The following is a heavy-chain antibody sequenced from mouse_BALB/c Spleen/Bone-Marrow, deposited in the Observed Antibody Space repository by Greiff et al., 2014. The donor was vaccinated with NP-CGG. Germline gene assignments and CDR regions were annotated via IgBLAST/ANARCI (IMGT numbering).Heavy chain of an antibody. Sequence: VQLQQSGAELVMPGASVKLSCTVSGFNIKDTYMHWVKQRPQQGLDWIGRIDPASDYSQYDPKFQGKATITADTSSNTAYLQLSSLTSEDTAVYFCASLTGTVDYWGQGTTLTVSS. V-gene: IGHV14-3*02. CDR2: IDPASDYS. J-gene: IGHJ2*01. D-gene: IGHD4-1*01. CDR1: GFNIKDTY. CDR3: ASLTGTVDY.